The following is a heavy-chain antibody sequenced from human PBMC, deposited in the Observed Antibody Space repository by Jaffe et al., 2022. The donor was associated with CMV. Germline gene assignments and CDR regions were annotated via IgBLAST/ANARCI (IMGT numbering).Heavy chain of an antibody. CDR3: ARDGDYYGSGSYMGVYGMDV. V-gene: IGHV4-59*01. D-gene: IGHD3-10*01. Sequence: QVQLQESGPGLVKPSETLSLTCTVSGGSISSYYWSWIRQPPGKGLEWIGYIYYSGSTNYNPSLKSRVTISVDTSKNQFSLKLSSVTAADTAVYYCARDGDYYGSGSYMGVYGMDVWGQGTTVTVSS. J-gene: IGHJ6*02. CDR1: GGSISSYY. CDR2: IYYSGST.